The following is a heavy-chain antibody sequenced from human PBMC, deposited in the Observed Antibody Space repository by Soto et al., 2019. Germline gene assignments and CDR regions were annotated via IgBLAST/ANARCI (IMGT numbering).Heavy chain of an antibody. J-gene: IGHJ4*02. CDR2: IYYAGST. CDR1: GGSIRRYY. V-gene: IGHV4-59*08. CDR3: ARRIEATETFDY. Sequence: SETLSLTCTVSGGSIRRYYWSWIRQPPGKGLEWIGSIYYAGSTTYNPSLNSRVTLSVDTSKNQFSLTVTSVTAADTAVYYCARRIEATETFDYWGQGTLVTVSS. D-gene: IGHD5-12*01.